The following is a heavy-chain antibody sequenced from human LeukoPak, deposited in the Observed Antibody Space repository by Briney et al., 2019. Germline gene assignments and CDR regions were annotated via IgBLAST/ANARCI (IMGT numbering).Heavy chain of an antibody. CDR1: GGSISSSSYY. Sequence: SETLSLTCTVSGGSISSSSYYWGWIRQPPGKGLEWIGGIYYSGSTYYNPSLKSRVTISVDTSKNQFSLKLSSVTAADTAVYYCARRHRGYSYGYGDYWGQGTLVTVSS. V-gene: IGHV4-39*01. D-gene: IGHD5-18*01. J-gene: IGHJ4*02. CDR3: ARRHRGYSYGYGDY. CDR2: IYYSGST.